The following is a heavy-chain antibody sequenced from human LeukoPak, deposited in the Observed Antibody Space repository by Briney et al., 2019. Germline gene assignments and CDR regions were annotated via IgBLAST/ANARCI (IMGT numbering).Heavy chain of an antibody. D-gene: IGHD3-9*01. CDR3: ARTYDGLTGRDS. CDR2: ISTSNGNT. V-gene: IGHV1-18*01. J-gene: IGHJ4*02. CDR1: GYTFTKYG. Sequence: ASVKVSCQASGYTFTKYGINWVRLAPGQGLEWVGWISTSNGNTDYGKKFQGRLTLTTDTSTSTAYMELRSLRSDDTAVYFCARTYDGLTGRDSWGQGTLVTVSS.